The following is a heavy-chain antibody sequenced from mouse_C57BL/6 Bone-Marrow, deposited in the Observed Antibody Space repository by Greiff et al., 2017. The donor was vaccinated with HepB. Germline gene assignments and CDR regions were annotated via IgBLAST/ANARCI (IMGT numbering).Heavy chain of an antibody. CDR3: TTWLSTTVVECY. V-gene: IGHV14-4*01. J-gene: IGHJ4*01. CDR2: IDPENGDT. D-gene: IGHD1-1*01. CDR1: GFNIKDDY. Sequence: EVQLQESGAELVRPGASVKLSCTASGFNIKDDYMHWVKQRPEQGLEWIGWIDPENGDTEYASKFQGKATITADTSSNTAYLQLSSLTSEDTAVYYCTTWLSTTVVECYWGQGTSVTVSS.